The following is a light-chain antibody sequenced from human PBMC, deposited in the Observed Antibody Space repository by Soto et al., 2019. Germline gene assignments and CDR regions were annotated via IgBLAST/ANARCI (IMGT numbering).Light chain of an antibody. Sequence: DIVMTQSPDSLAVSLGERATINCKSSQTVLHSSNNKNYLAWYQQKSGLPPKLLIYWASTRQSGVPDRFSGGGSGTDFTLTISSLQAEDVAVYYCQQYYSSPWTFGQGTKVEIK. J-gene: IGKJ1*01. CDR2: WAS. V-gene: IGKV4-1*01. CDR1: QTVLHSSNNKNY. CDR3: QQYYSSPWT.